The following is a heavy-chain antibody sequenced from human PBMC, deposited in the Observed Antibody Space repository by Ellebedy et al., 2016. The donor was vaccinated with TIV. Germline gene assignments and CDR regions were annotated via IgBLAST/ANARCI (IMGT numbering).Heavy chain of an antibody. CDR2: ISESGDAT. CDR1: GFSFNNYA. J-gene: IGHJ4*02. CDR3: AKRLSLTVVVVIITTEFDY. Sequence: PGGSLRLSCEASGFSFNNYAMNWVRQAPGKGLEWVSGISESGDATYYADSVKGRFTISRDNSKNTLFLQMSRLRAEDTAVYYCAKRLSLTVVVVIITTEFDYWGPGTLVTVSS. V-gene: IGHV3-23*01. D-gene: IGHD2-15*01.